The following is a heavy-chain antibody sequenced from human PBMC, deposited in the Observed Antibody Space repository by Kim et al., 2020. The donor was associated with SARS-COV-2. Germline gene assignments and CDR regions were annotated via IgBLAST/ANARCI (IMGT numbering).Heavy chain of an antibody. Sequence: SETLSLTCAVYGGSFSGYYWSWIRQPPGKGLEWIGEINHSGSTNYNPSLKSRVTISVDTSKNQFSLKLSSVTAADTAVYYCARGRRGGSYYFDYWGQGTLVTVSS. CDR1: GGSFSGYY. CDR2: INHSGST. D-gene: IGHD2-15*01. CDR3: ARGRRGGSYYFDY. V-gene: IGHV4-34*01. J-gene: IGHJ4*02.